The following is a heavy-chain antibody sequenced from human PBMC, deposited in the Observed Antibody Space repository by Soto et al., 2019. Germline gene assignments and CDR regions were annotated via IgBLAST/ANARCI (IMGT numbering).Heavy chain of an antibody. J-gene: IGHJ5*02. CDR1: GFTFSRHW. Sequence: LRLSFAASGFTFSRHWMHWVRQTPGKGPVWVSRINDDGSSTKYADSVKSRFTIARDNAKNTVFLQMSSLRAEDTAVYYCAREVIAATGTIRWFDPWGQGTQVTVSS. CDR3: AREVIAATGTIRWFDP. V-gene: IGHV3-74*03. D-gene: IGHD6-25*01. CDR2: INDDGSST.